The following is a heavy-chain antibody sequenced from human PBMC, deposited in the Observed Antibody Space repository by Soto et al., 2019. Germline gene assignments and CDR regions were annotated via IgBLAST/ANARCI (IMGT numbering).Heavy chain of an antibody. V-gene: IGHV1-2*02. CDR2: INPKNGGT. D-gene: IGHD6-13*01. CDR1: GYTFTDYY. Sequence: QVQLVQSGAEVKKPGASVKVSCKASGYTFTDYYMHWVRQAPGLGLEWVGWINPKNGGTNFAQKFQGRVTLTRDVSISTAYMEVNIVRSDDTAVYYCAREGQQRTHWGQGTLVTVSS. J-gene: IGHJ4*02. CDR3: AREGQQRTH.